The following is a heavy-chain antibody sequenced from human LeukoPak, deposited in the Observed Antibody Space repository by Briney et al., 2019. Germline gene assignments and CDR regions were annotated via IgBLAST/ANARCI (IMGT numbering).Heavy chain of an antibody. J-gene: IGHJ4*02. D-gene: IGHD3-22*01. CDR2: IHYSGST. V-gene: IGHV4-59*12. Sequence: PSETLSLTCSVSGGSISSYYWSWIRQPPGKGLEWIGYIHYSGSTNYNPSLKSRVTISADTSNNQFSLKLSSVTAADTAVYYCAALSDSSGYSNHYWGQGTLVTVSS. CDR3: AALSDSSGYSNHY. CDR1: GGSISSYY.